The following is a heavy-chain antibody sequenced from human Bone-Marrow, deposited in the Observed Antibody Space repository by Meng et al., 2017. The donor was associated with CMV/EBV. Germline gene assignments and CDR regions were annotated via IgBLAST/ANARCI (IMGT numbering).Heavy chain of an antibody. J-gene: IGHJ4*02. CDR1: GFTFSSYS. D-gene: IGHD6-6*01. CDR2: INSDGSST. V-gene: IGHV3-74*01. CDR3: ASIAARPGSDY. Sequence: GESLKISCAASGFTFSSYSMNWVRQAPGKGLVWVSRINSDGSSTSYADSVKGRFTISRDNAKNTLYLQMNRLRAEDTAVYYCASIAARPGSDYWGQGTLVTVSS.